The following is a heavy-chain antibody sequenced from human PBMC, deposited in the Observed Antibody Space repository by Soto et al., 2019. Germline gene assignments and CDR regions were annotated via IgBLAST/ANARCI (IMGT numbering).Heavy chain of an antibody. Sequence: SETLSLTCTVSGGSISSSSYYWGWIRQPPGKGLEWIGSIYYSGSIYYNPSLKSRVTISVDTSKNQFSLKLSSVTAADTAVYYCASHYYGSGITLDWFDPWGQGTLVTVSS. V-gene: IGHV4-39*01. CDR3: ASHYYGSGITLDWFDP. D-gene: IGHD3-10*01. J-gene: IGHJ5*02. CDR1: GGSISSSSYY. CDR2: IYYSGSI.